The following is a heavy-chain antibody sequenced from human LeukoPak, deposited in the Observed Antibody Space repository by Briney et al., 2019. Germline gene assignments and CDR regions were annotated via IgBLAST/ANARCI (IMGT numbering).Heavy chain of an antibody. V-gene: IGHV4-61*02. CDR2: IYTSGST. CDR3: AREGVGGSYSLDY. D-gene: IGHD1-26*01. Sequence: SQTLSLTCTVSSGSISSGTYYWSWIRQPAGKGLEWIGRIYTSGSTNYNPSLKSRVTISVDTSKNQFSLKLSSVTAADTAVYYCAREGVGGSYSLDYWGQGTLVTVSS. J-gene: IGHJ4*02. CDR1: SGSISSGTYY.